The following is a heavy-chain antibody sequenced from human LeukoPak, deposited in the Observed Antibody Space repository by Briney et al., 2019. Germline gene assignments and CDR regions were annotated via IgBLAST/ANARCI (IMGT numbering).Heavy chain of an antibody. CDR3: ARDKGTIFGVVLDWFDP. J-gene: IGHJ5*02. CDR2: ISGSGGST. Sequence: TGGSLRLSCAASGFTFSSYAMSWVRQAPGKGLEWVSAISGSGGSTYYADSVKGRFTISRDNAKNTLYLQMNSLRAEDTAVYYCARDKGTIFGVVLDWFDPWGQGTLVTVSS. V-gene: IGHV3-23*01. CDR1: GFTFSSYA. D-gene: IGHD3-3*01.